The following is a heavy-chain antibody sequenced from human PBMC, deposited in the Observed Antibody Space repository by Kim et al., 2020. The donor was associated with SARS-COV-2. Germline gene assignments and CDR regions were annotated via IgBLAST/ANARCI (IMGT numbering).Heavy chain of an antibody. CDR3: AKDSYSSGWSGPFDY. J-gene: IGHJ4*01. V-gene: IGHV3-30*18. Sequence: GGSLRLSCAASGFTFSSYGMHWVRQAPGKGLEWVAVISYDGSNKYYADSVKGRFTISRDNSKNTLYLQMNSLRAEDTAVYYCAKDSYSSGWSGPFDYWG. D-gene: IGHD6-19*01. CDR2: ISYDGSNK. CDR1: GFTFSSYG.